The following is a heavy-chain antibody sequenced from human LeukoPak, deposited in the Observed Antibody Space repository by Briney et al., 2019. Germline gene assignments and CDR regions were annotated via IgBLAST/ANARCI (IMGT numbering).Heavy chain of an antibody. D-gene: IGHD1-26*01. Sequence: ASVKVSCKASGYTSTTYYMHWVRQAPGQGLEWMGIINPSSGSTGYAQKFQGRVTMTRDTSTSTVYMELSSLRSEDTAVYYCATSETVGTTTGRRVLDYWGQGTLVTVSS. CDR1: GYTSTTYY. V-gene: IGHV1-46*01. CDR3: ATSETVGTTTGRRVLDY. J-gene: IGHJ4*02. CDR2: INPSSGST.